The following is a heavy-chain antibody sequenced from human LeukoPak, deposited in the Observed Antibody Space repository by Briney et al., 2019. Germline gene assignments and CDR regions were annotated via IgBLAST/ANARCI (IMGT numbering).Heavy chain of an antibody. J-gene: IGHJ4*02. Sequence: GGSLRLSCAASAFTLSGFTRHWIRQASGEGLEWLGRLPGKTNNYATEAASVRGRFTISRDDSKNTAYLQMNSLKTEDTAVYYCVRGTPGRYDFDSWGQGTLVTVSS. CDR3: VRGTPGRYDFDS. V-gene: IGHV3-73*01. CDR1: AFTLSGFT. CDR2: LPGKTNNYAT. D-gene: IGHD1-26*01.